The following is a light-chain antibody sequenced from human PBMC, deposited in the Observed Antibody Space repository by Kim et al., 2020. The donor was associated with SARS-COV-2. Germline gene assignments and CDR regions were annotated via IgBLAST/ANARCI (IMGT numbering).Light chain of an antibody. Sequence: VTNSCTGSRSNIGAGYDVHWYQQLPGTAPKLLIYGNSNRPSGVPDRFSGSKSGTSASLAITGLQAEDEADYYCQSYDSSLSGHVVFGGGTQLTVL. CDR3: QSYDSSLSGHVV. J-gene: IGLJ2*01. CDR2: GNS. V-gene: IGLV1-40*01. CDR1: RSNIGAGYD.